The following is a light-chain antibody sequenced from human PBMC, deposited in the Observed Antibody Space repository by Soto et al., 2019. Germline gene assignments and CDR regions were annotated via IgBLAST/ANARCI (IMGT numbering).Light chain of an antibody. CDR1: QSVGSN. Sequence: EIVMTQSPATLSVSPGERATISCRASQSVGSNLAWYQQKPGQAPRLLIYGASTRATGIPARFSGSGSGTEFTLTISSLQSEDFAVYYCQQYNDWSSLTFGGGTKVEIK. J-gene: IGKJ4*01. CDR3: QQYNDWSSLT. V-gene: IGKV3-15*01. CDR2: GAS.